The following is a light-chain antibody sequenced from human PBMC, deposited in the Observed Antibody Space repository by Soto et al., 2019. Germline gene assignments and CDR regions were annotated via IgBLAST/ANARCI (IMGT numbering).Light chain of an antibody. CDR3: QQYGSSPIT. Sequence: EIVLTQSPGTLSLSPGERATLSCRASQSVSSSYLAWYQQKPGQAPRLLIYGASSRATGIPDRFSGSGSGTDFPLTITRLEPEDVAVYYCQQYGSSPITFGGGTKVEIK. V-gene: IGKV3-20*01. CDR2: GAS. J-gene: IGKJ4*01. CDR1: QSVSSSY.